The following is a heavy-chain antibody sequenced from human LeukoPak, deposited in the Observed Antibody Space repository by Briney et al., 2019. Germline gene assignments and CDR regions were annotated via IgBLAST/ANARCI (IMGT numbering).Heavy chain of an antibody. CDR3: ARDIYYDSSGGCGY. Sequence: PGGSLRLSCAASGFTFNSYWMSWVRQAPGKGLEWVANIKQDGSEKYYVDSVKGRFTISRDNAKNSLYLQMNSLRAEDTAVYYCARDIYYDSSGGCGYWGQGTLVTVSS. J-gene: IGHJ4*02. CDR2: IKQDGSEK. D-gene: IGHD3-22*01. V-gene: IGHV3-7*03. CDR1: GFTFNSYW.